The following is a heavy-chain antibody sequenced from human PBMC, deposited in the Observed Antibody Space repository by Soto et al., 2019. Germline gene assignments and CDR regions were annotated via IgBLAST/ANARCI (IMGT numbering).Heavy chain of an antibody. CDR3: ARDYYDILTGYPAPFDY. CDR1: GGSISSGDYY. J-gene: IGHJ4*02. CDR2: IYYSGST. D-gene: IGHD3-9*01. V-gene: IGHV4-30-4*01. Sequence: SETLSLTCTVSGGSISSGDYYWSWIRQPPGKGLEWIGYIYYSGSTYYNPSLKSRVTISVDTSKNQFSLKLSSVTAADTAVYYCARDYYDILTGYPAPFDYWGQGTLVTVSS.